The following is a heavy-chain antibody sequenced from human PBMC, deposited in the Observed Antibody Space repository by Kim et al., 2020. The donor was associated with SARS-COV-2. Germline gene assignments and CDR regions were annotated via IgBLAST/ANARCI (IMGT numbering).Heavy chain of an antibody. Sequence: QKFQGRVTITRDTSASTAYMELSSLRSEDTAVYYCARATIYYYDSSGYDYWGQGTLVTVSS. V-gene: IGHV1-3*01. J-gene: IGHJ4*02. CDR3: ARATIYYYDSSGYDY. D-gene: IGHD3-22*01.